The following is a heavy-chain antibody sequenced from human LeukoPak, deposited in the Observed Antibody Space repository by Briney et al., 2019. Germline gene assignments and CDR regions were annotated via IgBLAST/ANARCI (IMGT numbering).Heavy chain of an antibody. CDR2: TYYSGST. Sequence: SETLSLTCTVSGGSISSYYWSWIRQPPGKGLEWIGYTYYSGSTNYNPSLKSRVTISVDTSKNQFSLKLSSVTAADTAVYYCARSHGGNSGRSEYYYYYYYMDVWGKGTTVTVSS. CDR3: ARSHGGNSGRSEYYYYYYYMDV. D-gene: IGHD4-23*01. J-gene: IGHJ6*03. V-gene: IGHV4-59*01. CDR1: GGSISSYY.